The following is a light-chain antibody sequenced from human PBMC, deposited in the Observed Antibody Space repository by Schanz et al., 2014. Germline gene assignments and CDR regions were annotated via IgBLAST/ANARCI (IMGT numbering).Light chain of an antibody. CDR2: DVT. CDR3: SSYTSSSGVV. Sequence: QSALTQPPSASGSPGQSVTISCTGTSRDIGKYNYVSWYQQHPGKAPKLLIYDVTERPSGVPDRFTGSKSGNTASLTVSGLQAEDEADYYCSSYTSSSGVVFGGGTKLTVL. CDR1: SRDIGKYNY. V-gene: IGLV2-8*01. J-gene: IGLJ2*01.